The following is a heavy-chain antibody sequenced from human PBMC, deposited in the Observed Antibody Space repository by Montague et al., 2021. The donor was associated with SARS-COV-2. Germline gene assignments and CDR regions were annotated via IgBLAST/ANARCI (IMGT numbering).Heavy chain of an antibody. J-gene: IGHJ5*02. CDR2: VYYSGST. D-gene: IGHD3-16*02. Sequence: SETLSLTCSVSGDSIRSSGYYWGWIRRPPGKGLEWIGTVYYSGSTNYNPSLKSRVTMPVDTSKNQFSLELRSVTAADTAAYYCARLGFVELWLNLGWFDPWGQGTLVTVSS. CDR1: GDSIRSSGYY. CDR3: ARLGFVELWLNLGWFDP. V-gene: IGHV4-39*01.